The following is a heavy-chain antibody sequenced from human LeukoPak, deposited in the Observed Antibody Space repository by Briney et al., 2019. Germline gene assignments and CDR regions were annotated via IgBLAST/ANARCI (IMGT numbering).Heavy chain of an antibody. CDR1: GLTFSSYS. D-gene: IGHD2-2*02. Sequence: GGSLRLSCAASGLTFSSYSMNWVRQAPGKGLEWVSSITSSSSYIYNADSVKGRFTISRDNAKNSLYLQMNSLRAEDTAAYYCAKDQDCSSTSCYNAFDIWGQGTMVTVSS. V-gene: IGHV3-21*01. CDR2: ITSSSSYI. J-gene: IGHJ3*02. CDR3: AKDQDCSSTSCYNAFDI.